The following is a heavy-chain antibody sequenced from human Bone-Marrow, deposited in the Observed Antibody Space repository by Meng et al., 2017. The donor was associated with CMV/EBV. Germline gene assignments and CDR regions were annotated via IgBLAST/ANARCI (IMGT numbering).Heavy chain of an antibody. Sequence: GESLKISCAASGFTFDDYGMSWVRQAPGKGLEWGSGINWNGGSTGYADSVKGRFTISRDNAKNSLYLQMNSLRAEDTAVYYCARPYDFWSGYLNSMDVWGQGTTVTVSS. CDR2: INWNGGST. J-gene: IGHJ6*02. CDR3: ARPYDFWSGYLNSMDV. D-gene: IGHD3-3*01. CDR1: GFTFDDYG. V-gene: IGHV3-20*04.